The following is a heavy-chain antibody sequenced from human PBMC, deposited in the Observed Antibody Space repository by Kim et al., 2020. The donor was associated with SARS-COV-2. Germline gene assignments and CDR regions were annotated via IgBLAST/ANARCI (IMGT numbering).Heavy chain of an antibody. CDR3: AKRIAVGYYGLDV. J-gene: IGHJ6*02. Sequence: GGSLRLSCAASGFTFSSYAMSWVRQAPGKGLEWVSAISVSGGSTYYADSVKGRFTFSRDNSKNTLYLQMNSLRAEDTAVYFCAKRIAVGYYGLDVWGQGTTVTVSS. D-gene: IGHD6-19*01. V-gene: IGHV3-23*01. CDR2: ISVSGGST. CDR1: GFTFSSYA.